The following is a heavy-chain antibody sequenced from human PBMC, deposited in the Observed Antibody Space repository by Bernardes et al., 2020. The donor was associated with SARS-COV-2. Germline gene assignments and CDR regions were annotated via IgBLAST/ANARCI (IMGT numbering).Heavy chain of an antibody. CDR2: ISGYYGTT. CDR3: ATGVDYKYGLGWFDP. CDR1: GYTFTSYG. Sequence: ASVKVSCKASGYTFTSYGISWVRQAPGHGLQWMGWISGYYGTTDYAAKFQGRVNMTTDTSTSTAYMELRSLKSDDTAVYFCATGVDYKYGLGWFDPWGQRTLVIVSS. V-gene: IGHV1-18*01. D-gene: IGHD3-10*01. J-gene: IGHJ5*02.